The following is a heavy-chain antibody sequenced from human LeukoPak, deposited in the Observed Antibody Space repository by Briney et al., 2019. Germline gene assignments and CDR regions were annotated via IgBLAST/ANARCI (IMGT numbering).Heavy chain of an antibody. D-gene: IGHD5-24*01. V-gene: IGHV4-39*07. CDR2: IYYSGST. J-gene: IGHJ6*03. CDR1: GDSISSSGYY. Sequence: SETLSLTCTVSGDSISSSGYYWGWIRQPPGTGLEWIGTIYYSGSTYYNPSLKSRVTISIDPSKKQFSLKLNSVTAADTAVYYCARSPDGAGAYYYHYYMDVWGKGTTVTVSS. CDR3: ARSPDGAGAYYYHYYMDV.